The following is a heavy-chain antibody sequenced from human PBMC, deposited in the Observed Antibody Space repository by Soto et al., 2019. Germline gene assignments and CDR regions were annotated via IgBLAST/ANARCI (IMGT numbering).Heavy chain of an antibody. J-gene: IGHJ6*02. D-gene: IGHD2-21*01. CDR3: ACGRAMDV. CDR2: ISYDGSSE. V-gene: IGHV3-30-3*01. Sequence: QVQLVESVGSVVQPGRSLRLACAASGFSFSTYPMHRVRQAPGKGLEWLAVISYDGSSEYYADSVKGRFTISRDNSENKLYLQLNSLRLEDTAVYYCACGRAMDVWGQGTTVTVSS. CDR1: GFSFSTYP.